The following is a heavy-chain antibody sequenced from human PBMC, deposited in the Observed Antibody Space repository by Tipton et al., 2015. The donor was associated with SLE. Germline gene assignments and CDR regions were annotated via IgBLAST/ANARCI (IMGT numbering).Heavy chain of an antibody. D-gene: IGHD3-3*01. V-gene: IGHV3-74*01. CDR3: AKEERIFGVVTN. CDR2: INGDGSST. J-gene: IGHJ4*02. CDR1: GFTFSSHW. Sequence: SLRLSCAASGFTFSSHWMHWVRQAPGKGLVWVSRINGDGSSTTYADSVEGRFTISRDNSKNTVYLQMNSLRAEDTAVYYCAKEERIFGVVTNWGQGTLDTVSS.